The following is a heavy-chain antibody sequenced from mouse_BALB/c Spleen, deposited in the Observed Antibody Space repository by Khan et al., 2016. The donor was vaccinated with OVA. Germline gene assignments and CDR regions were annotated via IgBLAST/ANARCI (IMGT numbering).Heavy chain of an antibody. D-gene: IGHD2-1*01. CDR1: GFTFSSFG. V-gene: IGHV5-17*02. CDR3: VRSGGNFHWYFNV. CDR2: MSSGSSTI. Sequence: EVELVESGGGLVQPGGSRKLSCAASGFTFSSFGMHWVRQAPKKGLEWVAYMSSGSSTIYYVDTVKGRFTISRDNPKNTLFLQMTSLMSEDTAMYYCVRSGGNFHWYFNVWGAGTSVTVSS. J-gene: IGHJ1*01.